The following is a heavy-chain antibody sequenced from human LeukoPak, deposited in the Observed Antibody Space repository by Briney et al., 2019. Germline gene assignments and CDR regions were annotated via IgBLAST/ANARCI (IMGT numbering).Heavy chain of an antibody. CDR2: FYYSGST. J-gene: IGHJ5*02. Sequence: SETLSLTCTVSGGSISSCYWSWIRKPPGKGKGWEGFFYYSGSTSSNPSLKIRVTISVDTSKNQFSLTLISVTAAGTAVYYCARAATVRSMIGVARRGRWFAPGGRGTLVTVPS. V-gene: IGHV4-59*12. CDR3: ARAATVRSMIGVARRGRWFAP. D-gene: IGHD3-22*01. CDR1: GGSISSCY.